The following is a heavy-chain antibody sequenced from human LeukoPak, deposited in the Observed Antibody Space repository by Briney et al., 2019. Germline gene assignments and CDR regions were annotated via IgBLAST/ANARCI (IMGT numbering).Heavy chain of an antibody. CDR2: INPNSGAT. CDR3: ARPQVWYGVKGGMDV. V-gene: IGHV1-2*02. D-gene: IGHD6-13*01. CDR1: GYTFSGFY. J-gene: IGHJ6*02. Sequence: ASVKLSCKASGYTFSGFYMHWVRQAPGHGLEWMGCINPNSGATNYAQKFPGRVTMTGDSSINTVYVELSRLRSDDTAVYYCARPQVWYGVKGGMDVWGQGTTVTVSS.